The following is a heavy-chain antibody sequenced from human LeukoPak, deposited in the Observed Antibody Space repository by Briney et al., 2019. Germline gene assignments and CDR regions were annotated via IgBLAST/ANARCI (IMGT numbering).Heavy chain of an antibody. CDR2: IYYSGST. Sequence: PSETLSLTCTVYGDSISNGCYSWGWIRQPPGKELEWIGSIYYSGSTYYNPSLNSRVTISVDTSKNQFSLKLSSVTAADTAVYYCARDYLGGNPDAFDIWGQGTMVTVSS. V-gene: IGHV4-39*07. CDR1: GDSISNGCYS. J-gene: IGHJ3*02. D-gene: IGHD4-23*01. CDR3: ARDYLGGNPDAFDI.